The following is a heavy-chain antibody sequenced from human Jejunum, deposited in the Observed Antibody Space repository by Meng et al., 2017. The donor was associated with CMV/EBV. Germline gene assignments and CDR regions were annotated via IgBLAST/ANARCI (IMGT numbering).Heavy chain of an antibody. V-gene: IGHV3-21*01. CDR1: T. Sequence: TMNWVRQAPGKGLEWISSISSNSNSKYIYYADSVKGRFTVSRDNSKNTLYLQMNSLRPEDTAVYYCAIERGQQLVLFYFDYWGQGTLVTVSS. CDR2: ISSNSNSKYI. CDR3: AIERGQQLVLFYFDY. J-gene: IGHJ4*02. D-gene: IGHD6-13*01.